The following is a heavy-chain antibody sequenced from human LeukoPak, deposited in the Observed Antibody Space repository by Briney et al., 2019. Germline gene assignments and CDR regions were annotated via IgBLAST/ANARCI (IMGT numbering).Heavy chain of an antibody. V-gene: IGHV4-39*01. CDR2: IYYSGST. J-gene: IGHJ4*02. D-gene: IGHD2-15*01. Sequence: SETLSLTCTVSGGSISSSSYYWGWIRQPPGKGLEWIGSIYYSGSTYYNPSLKSRVTISVDTSKNQFSLKLSSVTAADTAVYYCARSPPYCSGGSCLDYGGQGTLVTVSS. CDR3: ARSPPYCSGGSCLDY. CDR1: GGSISSSSYY.